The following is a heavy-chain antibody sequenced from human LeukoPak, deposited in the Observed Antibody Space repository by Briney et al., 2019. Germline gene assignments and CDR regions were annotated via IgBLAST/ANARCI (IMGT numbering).Heavy chain of an antibody. D-gene: IGHD3-16*01. V-gene: IGHV4-39*07. Sequence: PSETLSLTCSLSGGSISSSSYYWAWIRQPPGKGLEWIGSIYYSGNTYYSPSLKSRVTIFVDTSKNEFSLNLSSVTAADTAVYYCARETSQKGAHYMDVWGKGTTVTISS. CDR2: IYYSGNT. CDR3: ARETSQKGAHYMDV. CDR1: GGSISSSSYY. J-gene: IGHJ6*03.